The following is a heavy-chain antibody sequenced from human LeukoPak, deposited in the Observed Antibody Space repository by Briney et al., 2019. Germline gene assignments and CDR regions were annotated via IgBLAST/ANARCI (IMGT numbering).Heavy chain of an antibody. CDR3: AELGITMIGGV. D-gene: IGHD3-10*02. CDR1: GFTFSNYW. J-gene: IGHJ6*04. V-gene: IGHV3-7*01. Sequence: GGSLRLSCAASGFTFSNYWMSWVRQAPGKGLEWVASIKQDGTEKYYVDSVKGRFTISRDNAKNSLYLQMNSLRAEDTAVYYCAELGITMIGGVWGKGTTVTISS. CDR2: IKQDGTEK.